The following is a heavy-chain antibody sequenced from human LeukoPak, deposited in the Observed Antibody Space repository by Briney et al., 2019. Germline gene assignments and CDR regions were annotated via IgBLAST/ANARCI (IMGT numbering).Heavy chain of an antibody. J-gene: IGHJ5*02. V-gene: IGHV3-48*01. CDR2: ISRISTAI. Sequence: PGGSLRLSCAASGFTFDYFAMSWVRQTPGKGLERIAYISRISTAIQYADSVKGRFTISRDNGENSPFLQMNSLRVEDTALYYCARDGYNWADLWGQGTLVTVSS. CDR3: ARDGYNWADL. D-gene: IGHD5-24*01. CDR1: GFTFDYFA.